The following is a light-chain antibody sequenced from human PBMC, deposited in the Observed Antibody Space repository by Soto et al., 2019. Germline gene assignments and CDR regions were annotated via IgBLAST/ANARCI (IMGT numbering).Light chain of an antibody. CDR1: SSNIGSYT. Sequence: QSVLIQPPSASGTPGQRVTVSCSGGSSNIGSYTVNWYQQLPGAAPKLLIYSNSQRPSGVPDRFSASKSGTSASLAISGLQSEDEAEYFCSTWDDSLSGIIFGGGTKLTVL. J-gene: IGLJ2*01. CDR3: STWDDSLSGII. V-gene: IGLV1-44*01. CDR2: SNS.